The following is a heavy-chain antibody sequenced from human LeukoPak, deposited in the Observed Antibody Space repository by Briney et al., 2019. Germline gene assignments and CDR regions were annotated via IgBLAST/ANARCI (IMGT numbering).Heavy chain of an antibody. CDR3: AGDYDFWSGSTN. CDR1: GYTFTSYD. Sequence: ASVKVSCKASGYTFTSYDINWVRQATGQGLEWMGWMNPNSGNTGYAQKFQGRVTITRNTSISTAYMELSSLRSEDTAAYYCAGDYDFWSGSTNWGQGTLVTVSS. CDR2: MNPNSGNT. D-gene: IGHD3-3*01. J-gene: IGHJ1*01. V-gene: IGHV1-8*03.